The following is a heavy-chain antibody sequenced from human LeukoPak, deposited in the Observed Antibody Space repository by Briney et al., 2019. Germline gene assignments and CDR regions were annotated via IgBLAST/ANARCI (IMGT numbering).Heavy chain of an antibody. CDR1: GGSFSGYY. CDR3: ARGSRDGYKVYYMFDY. D-gene: IGHD5-24*01. V-gene: IGHV4-34*01. Sequence: SETLSLTCAVYGGSFSGYYWSWIRQPPGKGQEWIGEINHSGSTNYNPSLKSRVTISVDTSKNQFSLKLSSVTAADTAVYYCARGSRDGYKVYYMFDYWGQGTLVTVSS. J-gene: IGHJ4*02. CDR2: INHSGST.